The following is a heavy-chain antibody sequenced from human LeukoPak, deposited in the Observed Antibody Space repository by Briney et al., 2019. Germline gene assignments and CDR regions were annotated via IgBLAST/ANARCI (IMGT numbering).Heavy chain of an antibody. V-gene: IGHV3-11*01. CDR2: ISGSGGT. J-gene: IGHJ4*02. D-gene: IGHD5-12*01. CDR1: GFTFSHHF. Sequence: PGGSLRLSCAASGFTFSHHFMTWIRQAPGKGLEWISYISGSGGTYYASSVQGGFNISRDNAQNSMWLQISSLRAEDTAVYYCARASRGYYYFDYWGQGNLVTVSS. CDR3: ARASRGYYYFDY.